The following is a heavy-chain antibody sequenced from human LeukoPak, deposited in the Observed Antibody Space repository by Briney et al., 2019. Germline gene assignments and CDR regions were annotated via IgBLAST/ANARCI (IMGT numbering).Heavy chain of an antibody. Sequence: ASVKVSCKASGYTFTSYYMHWVRQAPGQGLEWMGIINPSGGSTSYAQKFQGRVTMTRDMSTSTVYMELSSLRSEDTAVYYCAREVYSSSWYLEDYYYYMDVWGKGTTVTISS. J-gene: IGHJ6*03. V-gene: IGHV1-46*01. CDR3: AREVYSSSWYLEDYYYYMDV. CDR1: GYTFTSYY. CDR2: INPSGGST. D-gene: IGHD6-13*01.